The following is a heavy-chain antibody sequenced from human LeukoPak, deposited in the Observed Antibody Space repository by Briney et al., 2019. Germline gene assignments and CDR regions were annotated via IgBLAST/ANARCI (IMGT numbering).Heavy chain of an antibody. V-gene: IGHV3-23*01. J-gene: IGHJ4*02. Sequence: GGSLRLSCAASGFTFTSYAMSWVRQAPGKGLEWVSAISGSGGSTYYADSVKGRFTISRDNSKNTLYLQMNSLRAEDTAVYYCAKDNRDGDYAFNYWGQGTLVTVSS. D-gene: IGHD4-17*01. CDR1: GFTFTSYA. CDR3: AKDNRDGDYAFNY. CDR2: ISGSGGST.